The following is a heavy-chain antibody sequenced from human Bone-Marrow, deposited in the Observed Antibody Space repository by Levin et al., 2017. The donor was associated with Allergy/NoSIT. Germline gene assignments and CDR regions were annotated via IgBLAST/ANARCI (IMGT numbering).Heavy chain of an antibody. J-gene: IGHJ6*02. Sequence: QPGGSLRLSCAASGFTFSSYAMSWVRQAPGKGLEWVSAISGSGGSTYYADSVKGRFTISRDNSKNTLYLQMNSLRAEDTAVYYCAKRYYDFWSGYLGAKSYDYYGMDVWGQGTTVTVSS. CDR2: ISGSGGST. D-gene: IGHD3-3*01. CDR1: GFTFSSYA. CDR3: AKRYYDFWSGYLGAKSYDYYGMDV. V-gene: IGHV3-23*01.